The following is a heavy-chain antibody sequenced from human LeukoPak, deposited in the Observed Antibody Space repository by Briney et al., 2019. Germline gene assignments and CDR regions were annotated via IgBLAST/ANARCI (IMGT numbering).Heavy chain of an antibody. CDR1: GDSISRYY. CDR3: ARRAAGHFDY. D-gene: IGHD6-13*01. CDR2: IYYTGTT. J-gene: IGHJ4*02. Sequence: SETLSLTCTVSGDSISRYYWSWIRQPPGKGLEWIGYIYYTGTTNYNPSLKSRVTITVDTSKNQFSLRLSSVTAADTAVYYCARRAAGHFDYWGQGTLVTVSS. V-gene: IGHV4-59*01.